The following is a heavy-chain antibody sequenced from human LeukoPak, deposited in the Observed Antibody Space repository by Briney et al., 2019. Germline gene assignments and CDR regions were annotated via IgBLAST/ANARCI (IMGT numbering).Heavy chain of an antibody. V-gene: IGHV3-33*01. CDR2: IWYDGSNK. Sequence: PGRSLRLSCAASGFTFSSYGMHWVRQAPGKGLGWVAVIWYDGSNKYYADSVKGRFTISRDNSKNTLYLQMNSLRAEDTAVYYCARAQNYYDSSGYHDAFDIWGQGTMVTVSS. CDR3: ARAQNYYDSSGYHDAFDI. D-gene: IGHD3-22*01. J-gene: IGHJ3*02. CDR1: GFTFSSYG.